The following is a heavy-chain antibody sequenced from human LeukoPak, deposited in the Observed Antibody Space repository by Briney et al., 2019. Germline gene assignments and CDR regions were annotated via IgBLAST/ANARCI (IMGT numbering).Heavy chain of an antibody. CDR3: ARDYGPTDY. J-gene: IGHJ4*02. Sequence: GGYLRLSCAASGFTFSSHTMNWVRQAPVKGLEWVSSISGSSNYIYYADSVKGRFTISRDNAKNSLYLQMNSLRVEDTAVYYCARDYGPTDYWGQGTLVTVSS. D-gene: IGHD3-10*01. CDR1: GFTFSSHT. V-gene: IGHV3-21*01. CDR2: ISGSSNYI.